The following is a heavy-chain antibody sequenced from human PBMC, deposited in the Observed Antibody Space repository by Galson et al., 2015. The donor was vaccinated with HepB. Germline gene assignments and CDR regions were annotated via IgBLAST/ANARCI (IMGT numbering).Heavy chain of an antibody. Sequence: SVKVSCKASGYRFTSYGISWVRQAPGQGLEWMGWISAYNGHTKYAQKIQGRVTMTTDTSTSTAYMELRSLRSDDTAVYYCARAFEYSSRYYYYGMDVWGQGTTVTVSS. V-gene: IGHV1-18*01. CDR1: GYRFTSYG. J-gene: IGHJ6*02. CDR3: ARAFEYSSRYYYYGMDV. CDR2: ISAYNGHT. D-gene: IGHD6-6*01.